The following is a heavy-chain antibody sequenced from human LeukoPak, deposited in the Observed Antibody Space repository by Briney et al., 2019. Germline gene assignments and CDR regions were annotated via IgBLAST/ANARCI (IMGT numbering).Heavy chain of an antibody. CDR2: INQDGSEI. Sequence: GGSLRLSCAASGFTFSNYWMSWVRQAPGKGLEWLSNINQDGSEIYYVDSVKGRFTISRDNAKNSLYLQINSLRADDTAVYYFARDQGSMIVVRPTNWYFDLWGRGTLVTVSS. CDR3: ARDQGSMIVVRPTNWYFDL. CDR1: GFTFSNYW. D-gene: IGHD3-22*01. J-gene: IGHJ2*01. V-gene: IGHV3-7*01.